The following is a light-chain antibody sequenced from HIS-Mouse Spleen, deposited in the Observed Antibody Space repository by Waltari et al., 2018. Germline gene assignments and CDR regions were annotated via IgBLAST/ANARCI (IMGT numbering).Light chain of an antibody. Sequence: SYELTQPPSVSVSPGQTARITCSGAALPTQSPYWYQQKPGQAPVLVIYKDSERPSGIPERFSGSSSGTTVTLTISGVQAEDEADYYCQSADSSGTYVFGGGTKLTVL. CDR3: QSADSSGTYV. J-gene: IGLJ2*01. CDR1: ALPTQS. CDR2: KDS. V-gene: IGLV3-25*03.